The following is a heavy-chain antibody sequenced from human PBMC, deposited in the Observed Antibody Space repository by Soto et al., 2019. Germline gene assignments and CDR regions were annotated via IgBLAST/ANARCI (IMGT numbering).Heavy chain of an antibody. J-gene: IGHJ4*02. CDR2: IIPMSDTA. D-gene: IGHD3-3*02. V-gene: IGHV1-69*06. Sequence: QVQLVQSGAEVKKPGSSVKVSCKASGGSFSSYSITWVRQAPGQGLEWIGGIIPMSDTARYAQKFEGRVTITADKSTKTAYMELRSLRSEDTAVYFCATILGGFFDFWGQGTLVTVSS. CDR1: GGSFSSYS. CDR3: ATILGGFFDF.